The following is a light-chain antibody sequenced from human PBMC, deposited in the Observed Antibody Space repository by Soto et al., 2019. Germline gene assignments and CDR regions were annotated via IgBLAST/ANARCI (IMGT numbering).Light chain of an antibody. CDR3: QPYGRSPFT. CDR2: GAS. V-gene: IGKV3-20*01. CDR1: QSVSSNN. Sequence: EIVLTQSPGTLSLSPGERATLSCRASQSVSSNNLAWYQQRPGQAPRVGIYGASTRATGMPEGFSGSGSGTDITLTISRLEPEDCALYYCQPYGRSPFTFGPGTKVDIK. J-gene: IGKJ3*01.